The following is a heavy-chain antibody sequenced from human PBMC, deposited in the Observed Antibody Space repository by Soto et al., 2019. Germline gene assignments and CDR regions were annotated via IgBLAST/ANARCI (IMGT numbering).Heavy chain of an antibody. Sequence: GSGPTLVNPTQTLTLTCTFSGFSLSTSGVGVGWIRQPPGMALEWLALIYWDGDERYSPFLQSRVTITKDTSKNQVVLTMTNMDPVDTATYYCAHKGGRGAAMDVWGQGTTVTVSS. J-gene: IGHJ6*02. V-gene: IGHV2-5*02. D-gene: IGHD2-15*01. CDR3: AHKGGRGAAMDV. CDR2: IYWDGDE. CDR1: GFSLSTSGVG.